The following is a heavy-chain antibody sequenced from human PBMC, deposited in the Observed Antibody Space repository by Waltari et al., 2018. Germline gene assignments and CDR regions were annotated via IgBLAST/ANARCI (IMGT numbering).Heavy chain of an antibody. J-gene: IGHJ6*03. CDR1: GGTFSSYA. V-gene: IGHV1-69*12. D-gene: IGHD2-2*02. CDR2: IIPILGTA. CDR3: ARDSVPAAISDYYMDV. Sequence: QVQLVQSGAEVKKPGSSVKVSCKASGGTFSSYAISWVRQAPGQGREWMGGIIPILGTANYAQKFQGRVTITADESTSTAYMELSSLRSEDTAVYYCARDSVPAAISDYYMDVWGKGTTVTISS.